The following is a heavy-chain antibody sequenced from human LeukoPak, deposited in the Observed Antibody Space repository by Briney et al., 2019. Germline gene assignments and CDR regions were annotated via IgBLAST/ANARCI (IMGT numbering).Heavy chain of an antibody. CDR3: AREATRWSSGILDY. Sequence: ASVKVSCKASGYTFTSYTMSWVRQAPGQGLEWMGWINTNTGNPTYAQGFTGRFVFSLDTSVSTAYLQISSLKAEDTAVYYCAREATRWSSGILDYWGQGTLVTVSS. V-gene: IGHV7-4-1*02. J-gene: IGHJ4*02. D-gene: IGHD3-22*01. CDR1: GYTFTSYT. CDR2: INTNTGNP.